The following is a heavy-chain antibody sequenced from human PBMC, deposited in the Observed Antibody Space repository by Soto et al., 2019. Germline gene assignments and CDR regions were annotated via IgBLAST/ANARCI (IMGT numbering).Heavy chain of an antibody. CDR1: GFTFSNYW. Sequence: EVQLVESGGGLVQPGGSLRLSCAASGFTFSNYWMHWVRQAPGKGLVWVSRINSDGTRTNYADSVKGRFTISRDNAKNTLYLQMNSLTAEDTAVYYCARVAVGYYYMDVWGKGTTVTVSS. J-gene: IGHJ6*03. V-gene: IGHV3-74*01. CDR3: ARVAVGYYYMDV. CDR2: INSDGTRT.